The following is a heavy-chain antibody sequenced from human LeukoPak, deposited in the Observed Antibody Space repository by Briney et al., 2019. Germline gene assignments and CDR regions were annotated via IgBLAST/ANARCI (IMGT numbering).Heavy chain of an antibody. V-gene: IGHV4-59*08. CDR2: IFYSGSS. D-gene: IGHD6-13*01. CDR3: ARPIRGIAAAAPGAFDI. J-gene: IGHJ3*02. CDR1: GGSMSSYY. Sequence: SETLSLTCTVSGGSMSSYYWTWFRQPPGKGLEYIGYIFYSGSSNQNPSLKSRVTISVDTSKNQFSLKLSSVTAADTAVYYCARPIRGIAAAAPGAFDIWGQGTMVTVSS.